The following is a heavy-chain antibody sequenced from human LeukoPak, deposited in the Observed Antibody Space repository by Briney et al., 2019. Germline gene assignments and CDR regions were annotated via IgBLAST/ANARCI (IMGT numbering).Heavy chain of an antibody. CDR1: GFTFDDYA. Sequence: GGSLRLSCAASGFTFDDYAMHWVRQAPGKGLEWVSLISGDGCSTYYADSVKGRFTISRDNSKNSLYLQMNSLRTEDTALYYCAKDKRFDYYYYMDVWGKGTTVTVSS. CDR2: ISGDGCST. CDR3: AKDKRFDYYYYMDV. J-gene: IGHJ6*03. V-gene: IGHV3-43*02. D-gene: IGHD3-16*01.